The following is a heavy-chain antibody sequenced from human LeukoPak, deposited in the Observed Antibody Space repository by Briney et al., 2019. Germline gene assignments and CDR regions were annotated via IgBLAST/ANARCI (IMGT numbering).Heavy chain of an antibody. CDR3: ARLQSELTVNSDSSGYRALAYYYYMDV. CDR2: TDRSGST. Sequence: SETLSLTCTVSGGSIRNYYWSWIRQPPGTGLEWIGYTDRSGSTNYNSSLKGRVTISVDTSKNQFSLKMSSVTAADTAVYYCARLQSELTVNSDSSGYRALAYYYYMDVWGKGTTVTVSS. D-gene: IGHD3-22*01. J-gene: IGHJ6*03. CDR1: GGSIRNYY. V-gene: IGHV4-4*09.